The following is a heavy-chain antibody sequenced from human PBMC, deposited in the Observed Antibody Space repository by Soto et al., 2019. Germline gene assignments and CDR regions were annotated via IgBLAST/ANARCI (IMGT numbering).Heavy chain of an antibody. D-gene: IGHD3-10*01. CDR3: TKEVWYRFDF. Sequence: GGSLRLSCSASGFTISRDWMSWVRQAPGRGLEWVAKIKPDGSEKYYVASVTGRFTISRDNAKSSLFLQMDSLRVEDTAVYYCTKEVWYRFDFWGQGTLVTVSS. V-gene: IGHV3-7*05. CDR2: IKPDGSEK. J-gene: IGHJ4*02. CDR1: GFTISRDW.